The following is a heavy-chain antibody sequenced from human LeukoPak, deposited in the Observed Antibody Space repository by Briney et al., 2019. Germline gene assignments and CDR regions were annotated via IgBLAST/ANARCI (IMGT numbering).Heavy chain of an antibody. CDR1: GFTFSSYA. V-gene: IGHV3-30-3*01. Sequence: GGSLRLSCAASGFTFSSYAVHWVRQAPGRGLEWVAVISYEGTYKYYADSVKGRFTISRDNSKNTLYLQMNSLRAEDTAVYYCARDSGRGPRGHTDYAVGDYWGQGTLVTVSS. CDR2: ISYEGTYK. J-gene: IGHJ4*02. D-gene: IGHD5-12*01. CDR3: ARDSGRGPRGHTDYAVGDY.